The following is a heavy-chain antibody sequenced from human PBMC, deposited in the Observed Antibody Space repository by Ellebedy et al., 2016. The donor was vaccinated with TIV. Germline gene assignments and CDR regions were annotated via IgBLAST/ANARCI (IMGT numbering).Heavy chain of an antibody. CDR2: INHSGRT. Sequence: MPSETLSLTCAVYGGSFSDNYWSWIRQPLGKGLAWMGEINHSGRTNYNPSLKSRVTIAVDQSKNQFSLKLRSVTAADTAVYYCARGSHYMIAVVITSDAFDIWGQGTMVTVSS. J-gene: IGHJ3*02. CDR3: ARGSHYMIAVVITSDAFDI. CDR1: GGSFSDNY. D-gene: IGHD3-22*01. V-gene: IGHV4-34*01.